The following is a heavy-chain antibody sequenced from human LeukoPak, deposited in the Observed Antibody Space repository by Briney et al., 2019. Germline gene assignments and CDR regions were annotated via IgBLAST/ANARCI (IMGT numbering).Heavy chain of an antibody. CDR1: GFTFSSYA. V-gene: IGHV3-74*01. J-gene: IGHJ4*02. CDR2: INSDGSST. Sequence: GGSLRLSCAASGFTFSSYAVNWVRRAPGKGLVWVSRINSDGSSTSYADSVKGRFTISRDNSKNTLYLQMDSLRAEDTAVYYCARTGGGFNWGSYFDYWGQGTLVTVSS. CDR3: ARTGGGFNWGSYFDY. D-gene: IGHD7-27*01.